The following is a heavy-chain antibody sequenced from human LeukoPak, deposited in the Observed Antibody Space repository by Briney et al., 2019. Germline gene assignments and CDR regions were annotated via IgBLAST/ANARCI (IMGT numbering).Heavy chain of an antibody. CDR1: GGSISNYY. CDR3: ARDRGVAGIFDY. CDR2: ISYIGST. J-gene: IGHJ4*02. V-gene: IGHV4-59*01. Sequence: PSETLSLTCTVSGGSISNYYWSWIRQPPGKGLEWIGYISYIGSTKYNPSLKNRVTISEDTSKKQFSLKLSSVTAADTAVYYCARDRGVAGIFDYWGQGTLVTVSS. D-gene: IGHD6-19*01.